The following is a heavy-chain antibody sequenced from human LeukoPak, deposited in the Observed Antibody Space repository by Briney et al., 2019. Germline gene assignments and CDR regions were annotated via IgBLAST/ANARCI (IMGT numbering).Heavy chain of an antibody. D-gene: IGHD3-22*01. V-gene: IGHV1-46*01. CDR2: INPSGSST. CDR3: AREFLVVSNTYYSDSSGYSPMDV. Sequence: ASVKVSCKASGYTFTRYYMHWVRQAPGQGLEWLGIINPSGSSTTYAQKFQDRVTMTTDTSTSTVYMELSSLRSEDTAVYYCAREFLVVSNTYYSDSSGYSPMDVWGKGTTVTISS. J-gene: IGHJ6*03. CDR1: GYTFTRYY.